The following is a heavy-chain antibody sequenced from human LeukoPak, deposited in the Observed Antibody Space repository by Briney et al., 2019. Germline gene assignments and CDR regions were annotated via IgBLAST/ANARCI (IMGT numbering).Heavy chain of an antibody. CDR3: ARESSIVVVTTRRGYFDY. CDR1: GGTFSSYA. Sequence: SVKVSCKASGGTFSSYAISWVRQAPGQGLEWMGGIIPIFGTANYAQKFQGRVTITADESTSTAYMELSSLRSEDTAVYYCARESSIVVVTTRRGYFDYWGQGTLVTVSS. V-gene: IGHV1-69*13. CDR2: IIPIFGTA. D-gene: IGHD3-22*01. J-gene: IGHJ4*02.